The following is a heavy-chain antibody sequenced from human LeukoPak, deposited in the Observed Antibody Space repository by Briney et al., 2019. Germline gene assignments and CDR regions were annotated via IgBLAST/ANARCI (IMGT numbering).Heavy chain of an antibody. CDR1: GYTFTGYY. J-gene: IGHJ4*02. D-gene: IGHD5-18*01. Sequence: ASVKVSCKASGYTFTGYYMHWVRQAPGQGLEWMGRINPNSGGTNYAQKFQGRVTMTRDTSISTAYMELSMLRSDDTAVYYCARDVGSGYSYGFDYWGQGTLVTVSS. V-gene: IGHV1-2*06. CDR3: ARDVGSGYSYGFDY. CDR2: INPNSGGT.